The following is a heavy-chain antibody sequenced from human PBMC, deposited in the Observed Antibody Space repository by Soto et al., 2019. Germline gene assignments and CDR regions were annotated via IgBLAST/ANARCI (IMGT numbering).Heavy chain of an antibody. J-gene: IGHJ3*02. Sequence: ESLNIPCKVSGYSFTSHGIRRVLQMPRKGLEWMGRIYPSDSDTSYSPSFQGQVTISADKSISTAYLQWSSLKASDTAMYYCASQRGHRYDYGTAFDIRGQGTMVTV. V-gene: IGHV5-51*01. CDR2: IYPSDSDT. D-gene: IGHD5-18*01. CDR1: GYSFTSHG. CDR3: ASQRGHRYDYGTAFDI.